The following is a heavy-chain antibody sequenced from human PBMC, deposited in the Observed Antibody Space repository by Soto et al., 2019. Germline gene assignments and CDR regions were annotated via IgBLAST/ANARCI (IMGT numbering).Heavy chain of an antibody. CDR1: GGSFRGFY. D-gene: IGHD3-3*01. V-gene: IGHV4-34*01. Sequence: QVQLQQWGAGLLKPSETLSLTCAVSGGSFRGFYWTCIRQSPGKGLEWLGDINHAGITNYNPSLKSRVSIPADTSKSQFSLKLSSVTAADTAVYYCAREHDFWGGRQQPIDSWGQGTLVTVSS. CDR2: INHAGIT. J-gene: IGHJ4*02. CDR3: AREHDFWGGRQQPIDS.